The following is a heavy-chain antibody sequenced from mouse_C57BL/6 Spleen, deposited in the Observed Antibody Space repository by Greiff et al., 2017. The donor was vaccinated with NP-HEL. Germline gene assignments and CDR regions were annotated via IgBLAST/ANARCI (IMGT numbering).Heavy chain of an antibody. V-gene: IGHV5-9-1*02. CDR3: TREPYYYGSSPFAY. Sequence: EVKLMESGEGLVKPGGSLKLSCAASGFTFSSYAMSWVRQTPEKRLEWVAYISSGGDYIYYADTVKGRFTISRDNARNTLYLQMSSLKSEDTAMYYCTREPYYYGSSPFAYWGQGTLVTVSA. CDR2: ISSGGDYI. J-gene: IGHJ3*01. D-gene: IGHD1-1*01. CDR1: GFTFSSYA.